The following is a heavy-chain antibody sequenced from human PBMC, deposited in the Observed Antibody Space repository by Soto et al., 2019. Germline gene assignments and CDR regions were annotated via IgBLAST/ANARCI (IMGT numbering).Heavy chain of an antibody. D-gene: IGHD3-22*01. CDR1: GFTFSSYA. J-gene: IGHJ5*02. V-gene: IGHV3-23*01. CDR2: ISGSGGST. CDR3: AMKKTGDYYDSSGSLCFDP. Sequence: GGSLRLSCAASGFTFSSYAMSWVRQAPGKGLEWVSAISGSGGSTYYADSVKGRFTISRDNSKNTLYLQMNSLRAADTAVYYCAMKKTGDYYDSSGSLCFDPWGKGTLFTSSS.